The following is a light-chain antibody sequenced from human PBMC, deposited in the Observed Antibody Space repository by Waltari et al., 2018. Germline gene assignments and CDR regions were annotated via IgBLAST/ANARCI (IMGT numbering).Light chain of an antibody. CDR3: QNHERLPAT. CDR1: QSISKY. J-gene: IGKJ1*01. V-gene: IGKV3-20*01. CDR2: AGS. Sequence: VLTQSPGTLSLSPGERATLSCRASQSISKYLVWYQQRPGHAPRLLIYAGSTRAAGIPDRFSGSGYGTDFTLTISRLVPEDFAMYYCQNHERLPATFGQGTKVEFK.